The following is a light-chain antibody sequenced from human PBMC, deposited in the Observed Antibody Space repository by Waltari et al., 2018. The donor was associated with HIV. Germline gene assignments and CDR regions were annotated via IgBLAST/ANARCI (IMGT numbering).Light chain of an antibody. Sequence: SYVLTQPPSVSVAPGKTTRITCGGNHIGRKSVHWHQQKPGQAPVLVIYYDSDRPSGITERWPGSNSGSTATRTSSRVEAGDEADYYCQLWDSRSDHPVLGGETKLTVL. CDR1: HIGRKS. V-gene: IGLV3-21*04. CDR3: QLWDSRSDHPV. J-gene: IGLJ3*02. CDR2: YDS.